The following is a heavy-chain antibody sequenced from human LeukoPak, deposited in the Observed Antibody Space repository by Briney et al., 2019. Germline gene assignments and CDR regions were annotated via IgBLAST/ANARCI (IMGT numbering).Heavy chain of an antibody. CDR2: IYYSGST. CDR1: GGSIRSYY. CDR3: ARDSSPTQY. Sequence: SETLSLTXTVSGGSIRSYYWSWIRQPPGKGLEWIGYIYYSGSTNYNPSLKSRVTISVDTSKNQFSLKLSSVTAADTAVYYCARDSSPTQYWGQGTLVTVSS. J-gene: IGHJ4*02. V-gene: IGHV4-59*01.